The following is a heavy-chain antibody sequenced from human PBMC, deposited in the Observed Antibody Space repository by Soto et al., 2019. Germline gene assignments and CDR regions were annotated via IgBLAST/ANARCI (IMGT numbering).Heavy chain of an antibody. D-gene: IGHD3-10*01. V-gene: IGHV1-8*01. J-gene: IGHJ6*02. CDR1: GYTFTSYD. Sequence: QVQLVQSGAEVKKPGASVKVSCKASGYTFTSYDINWVRQATGQGFEYMGWMNPNSGNTGYAKKFQGRVTMTRNTSISTAYMELSSLRSDDTAVYYGARERGRYGMDVWGQGTTVTVSS. CDR3: ARERGRYGMDV. CDR2: MNPNSGNT.